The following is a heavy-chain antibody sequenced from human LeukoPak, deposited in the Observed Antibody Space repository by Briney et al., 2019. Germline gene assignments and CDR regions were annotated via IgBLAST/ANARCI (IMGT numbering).Heavy chain of an antibody. CDR1: GFTFSSYS. V-gene: IGHV3-21*04. Sequence: GGSLRLSCAASGFTFSSYSMNWVRQAPGKGLEWVSSISSSSSYIYYADSVKGRFTISRDNSKNTLYLQMNSLRPEDTAVYYGAKGYNYAYEYWGQGTLVTVSS. CDR2: ISSSSSYI. D-gene: IGHD5-18*01. CDR3: AKGYNYAYEY. J-gene: IGHJ4*02.